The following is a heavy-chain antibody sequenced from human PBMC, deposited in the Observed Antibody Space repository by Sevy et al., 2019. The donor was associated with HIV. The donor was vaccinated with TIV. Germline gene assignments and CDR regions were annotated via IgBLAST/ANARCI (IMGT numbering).Heavy chain of an antibody. J-gene: IGHJ4*02. V-gene: IGHV1-3*01. CDR1: GYTFTNYI. CDR2: VNARTGDT. Sequence: ASVKVSCKASGYTFTNYIICWVRQAPGQSLEWMGWVNARTGDTKHSQKFQGRVTITRDTSADTAYMEVNNLRSEDTAIYYCARDFCSSGTCYSAFVYWGQGTLVTVSS. D-gene: IGHD2-15*01. CDR3: ARDFCSSGTCYSAFVY.